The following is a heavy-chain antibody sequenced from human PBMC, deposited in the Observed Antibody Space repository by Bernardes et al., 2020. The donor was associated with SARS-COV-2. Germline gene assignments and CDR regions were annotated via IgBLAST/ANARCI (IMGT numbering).Heavy chain of an antibody. V-gene: IGHV1-24*01. CDR3: ATGPPIAAAGYWFDP. CDR1: GYTLTELS. Sequence: ASVKVSCKVSGYTLTELSMHWVRQAPGKGLEWMGGFDPDDGETIYAQKFQGRVTMTEDTSTDTAYMELSSLRSEDTAVYYCATGPPIAAAGYWFDPWGQGTLVTVSS. J-gene: IGHJ5*02. CDR2: FDPDDGET. D-gene: IGHD6-13*01.